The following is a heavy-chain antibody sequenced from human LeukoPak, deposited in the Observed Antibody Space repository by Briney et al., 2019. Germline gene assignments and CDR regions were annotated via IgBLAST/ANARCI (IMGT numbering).Heavy chain of an antibody. J-gene: IGHJ4*02. Sequence: GESLKISCKGSGYSFTSYWIGWVRQMPGKGLEWMGIIYPGDSDARYSPSFQGQVTISADKSISTAYLQWSSLKASDTAMYYCAGRYYDILTGYYSDDYWGQGTLVTVSS. V-gene: IGHV5-51*01. CDR3: AGRYYDILTGYYSDDY. CDR1: GYSFTSYW. D-gene: IGHD3-9*01. CDR2: IYPGDSDA.